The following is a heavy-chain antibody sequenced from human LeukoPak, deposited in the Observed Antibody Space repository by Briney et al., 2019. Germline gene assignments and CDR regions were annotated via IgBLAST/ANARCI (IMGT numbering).Heavy chain of an antibody. V-gene: IGHV1-18*01. J-gene: IGHJ4*02. CDR1: GYTFSNYG. Sequence: ASVKVSFKASGYTFSNYGVTWVRQAPGQGPEWMGLISVYTGYTNYAQNFQGRVTMTTDTSTNTAYMELRSLASDDTAVYFCARDGGYFDWPRPRPGKYYFDYWGQGTLVTVTS. CDR2: ISVYTGYT. D-gene: IGHD3-9*01. CDR3: ARDGGYFDWPRPRPGKYYFDY.